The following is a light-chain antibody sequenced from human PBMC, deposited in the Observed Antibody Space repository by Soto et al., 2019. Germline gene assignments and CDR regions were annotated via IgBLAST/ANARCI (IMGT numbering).Light chain of an antibody. CDR1: QSVRKNY. V-gene: IGKV3-20*01. CDR2: GAS. CDR3: HQYGSSPLT. J-gene: IGKJ4*01. Sequence: DIVLTQSPGTLSLSPGERATLSCRATQSVRKNYFAWYQRKSGQAPRLLIYGASSRASGIPDRFSGSGSGTDFTLTISRLEPEDFAVYYCHQYGSSPLTFGGGTKVEIK.